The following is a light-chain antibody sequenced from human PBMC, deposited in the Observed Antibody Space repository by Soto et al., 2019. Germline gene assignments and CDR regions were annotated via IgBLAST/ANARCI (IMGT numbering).Light chain of an antibody. CDR2: DAS. CDR1: QSVSNY. Sequence: ELVLTQSPATLSLSPGERATLSCRASQSVSNYLAWYQQKPGQAPRLLIYDASTRATGIPARFSGSGSGTDFTLTISSLEPEDFAVYYCQQRSNWPPITFGQGTRLEIK. V-gene: IGKV3-11*01. CDR3: QQRSNWPPIT. J-gene: IGKJ5*01.